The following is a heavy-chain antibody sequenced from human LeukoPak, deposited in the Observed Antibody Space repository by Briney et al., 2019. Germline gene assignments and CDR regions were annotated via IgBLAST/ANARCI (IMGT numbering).Heavy chain of an antibody. CDR3: AREQGVTSPGGDH. CDR1: GYTFTSYD. Sequence: ASVKVSCKASGYTFTSYDINWVRQATGQGLEWMGWMNPNSGNTGYAQKFQGRVTMTRDTSTSTVYMELSSLRSEDTAVYYCAREQGVTSPGGDHWGQGTLVTVSS. D-gene: IGHD4-23*01. V-gene: IGHV1-8*02. CDR2: MNPNSGNT. J-gene: IGHJ4*02.